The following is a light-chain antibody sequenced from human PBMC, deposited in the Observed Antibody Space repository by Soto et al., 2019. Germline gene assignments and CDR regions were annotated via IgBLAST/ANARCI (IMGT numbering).Light chain of an antibody. V-gene: IGLV2-11*01. CDR2: DVS. CDR1: SSDVGGYND. Sequence: QSALTQPRSVSGSPGQSVTISCTGTSSDVGGYNDVSWYQQHPGKAPKLMIYDVSKRPSGVPDRFSGSKSGNTASLTISGLQAEDEAYYYCCSYAGSYAVVFGGGTKLTVL. J-gene: IGLJ2*01. CDR3: CSYAGSYAVV.